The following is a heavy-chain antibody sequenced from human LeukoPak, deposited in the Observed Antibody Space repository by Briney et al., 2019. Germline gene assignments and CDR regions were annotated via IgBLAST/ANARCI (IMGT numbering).Heavy chain of an antibody. D-gene: IGHD3-3*01. Sequence: GGSLRLSCAASGFTFSSYAMSWVRQAPGKGLEWVANINQDGSDKCYVDSVEGRFTISRDNAKNSLYLQMNSLRVEDTAIYYCAKALTIFGVVAGFDPWGQGTLVTVSS. CDR1: GFTFSSYA. J-gene: IGHJ5*02. CDR2: INQDGSDK. CDR3: AKALTIFGVVAGFDP. V-gene: IGHV3-7*01.